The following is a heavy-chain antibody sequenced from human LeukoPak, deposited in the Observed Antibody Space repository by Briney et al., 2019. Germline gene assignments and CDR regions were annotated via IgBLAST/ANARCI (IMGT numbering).Heavy chain of an antibody. J-gene: IGHJ4*02. CDR1: GGSISSSSYY. CDR2: INHSGST. D-gene: IGHD5-18*01. CDR3: ARHFRDSYGPHYFDY. V-gene: IGHV4-39*01. Sequence: PSETLSLTCTVSGGSISSSSYYWGWIRQPPGKGLEWIGEINHSGSTNYNPSLKSRVTISVDTSKNQFSLKLSSVTAADTAVYYCARHFRDSYGPHYFDYWGQGTLVTVSS.